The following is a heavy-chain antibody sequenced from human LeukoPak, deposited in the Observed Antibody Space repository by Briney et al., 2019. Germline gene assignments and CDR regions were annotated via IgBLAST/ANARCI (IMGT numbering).Heavy chain of an antibody. CDR1: GGSLSSGAYY. CDR2: ISQTGGT. CDR3: AIIVGYCSSTSCYDAFDI. Sequence: SETLSLTCTVSGGSLSSGAYYWSWLRQPLGKGLEWIGYISQTGGTYYNPSLKSRVTISVDTSKNQFSLKLSSVTAADMAVYYCAIIVGYCSSTSCYDAFDIWGQGTMVTVSS. D-gene: IGHD2-2*01. V-gene: IGHV4-30-2*03. J-gene: IGHJ3*02.